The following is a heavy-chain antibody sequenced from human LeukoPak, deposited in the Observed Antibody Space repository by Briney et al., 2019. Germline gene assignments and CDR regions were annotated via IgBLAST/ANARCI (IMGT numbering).Heavy chain of an antibody. CDR1: GGSFSGYY. CDR2: INHSGST. Sequence: SETLSLTCAVYGGSFSGYYWSWIRQPPGKGLEWIGEINHSGSTNYNPSLKSRVTISVDTSKNQFSLKLSSVTAADTAVYYCARVKARTHRGYSYGVYYYYYYMDVWGKGTTVTVSS. CDR3: ARVKARTHRGYSYGVYYYYYYMDV. V-gene: IGHV4-34*01. J-gene: IGHJ6*03. D-gene: IGHD5-18*01.